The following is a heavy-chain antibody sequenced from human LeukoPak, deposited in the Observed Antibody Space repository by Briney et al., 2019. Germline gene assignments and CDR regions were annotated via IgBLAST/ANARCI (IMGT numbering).Heavy chain of an antibody. D-gene: IGHD6-13*01. CDR2: ISSSGTTI. J-gene: IGHJ3*02. Sequence: PGGSLRLSCAASGFSFSNYEMNWVRQAPRKGLEWISYISSSGTTIYYADSMKGRFTISRDNSKNTLFLQMNSLRTEDTAVYYCAREISTSSSWYGDDAFDIWGQGTMVTVSS. CDR1: GFSFSNYE. V-gene: IGHV3-48*03. CDR3: AREISTSSSWYGDDAFDI.